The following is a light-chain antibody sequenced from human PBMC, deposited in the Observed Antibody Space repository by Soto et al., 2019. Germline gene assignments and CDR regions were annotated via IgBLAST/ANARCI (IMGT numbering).Light chain of an antibody. CDR2: GNT. CDR3: QSYGSSRWV. V-gene: IGLV1-40*01. CDR1: RSDIGAGYD. J-gene: IGLJ3*02. Sequence: QPVLTQPPSVSGAPGQRVTISCIGSRSDIGAGYDVHWFQQFPGTAPKLLIYGNTNRPSGVPDRFSGSKSGTSASLAITGLQAGDEADYYCQSYGSSRWVFGGGTKVTVL.